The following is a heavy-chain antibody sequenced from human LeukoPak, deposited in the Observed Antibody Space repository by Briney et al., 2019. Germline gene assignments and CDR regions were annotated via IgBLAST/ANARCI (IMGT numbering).Heavy chain of an antibody. D-gene: IGHD5-12*01. J-gene: IGHJ4*02. CDR2: ISSSSSYT. Sequence: GGSLRLSCAASGFIFSDYSLNWVRQAPGKGLEWVSSISSSSSYTKSADSVKGRFTISRDNAKNSLYLQMNSLRDEDTAVYYCARDDIVATISIDYWGQGTLVTVSS. V-gene: IGHV3-21*01. CDR3: ARDDIVATISIDY. CDR1: GFIFSDYS.